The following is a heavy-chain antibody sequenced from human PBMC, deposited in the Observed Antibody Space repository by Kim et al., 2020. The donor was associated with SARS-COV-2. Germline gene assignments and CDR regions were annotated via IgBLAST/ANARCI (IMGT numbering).Heavy chain of an antibody. CDR2: FDPEDGET. V-gene: IGHV1-24*01. CDR3: ATVSGYSGYDGLDY. D-gene: IGHD5-12*01. Sequence: ASVKVSCKVSGYTLTELSMHWVRQAPGKGLEWMGGFDPEDGETIYAQKFQGRVTMTEDTSTDTAYMELSSLRSEDTAVYYCATVSGYSGYDGLDYWGQGTLVTVSS. CDR1: GYTLTELS. J-gene: IGHJ4*02.